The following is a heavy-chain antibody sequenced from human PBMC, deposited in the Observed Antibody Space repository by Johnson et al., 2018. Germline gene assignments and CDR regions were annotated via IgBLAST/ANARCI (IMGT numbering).Heavy chain of an antibody. CDR1: GFTVSSNY. V-gene: IGHV3-66*02. J-gene: IGHJ3*02. Sequence: VQLVQSGGGVVQPGRSLRLSCAASGFTVSSNYMSWVRQAPGKGLEWVSGIYSGGSTYYADPVKGRFTISRDNSKNTLYLQMNSLRAEDTAVYYCARVDGDYFAFDIWGQGTMVTVSS. CDR2: IYSGGST. CDR3: ARVDGDYFAFDI. D-gene: IGHD4-17*01.